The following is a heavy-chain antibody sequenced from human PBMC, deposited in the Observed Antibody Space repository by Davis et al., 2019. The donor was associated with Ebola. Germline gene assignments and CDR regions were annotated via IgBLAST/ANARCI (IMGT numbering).Heavy chain of an antibody. Sequence: MPSETLSLTCTVSGGSVSSGSYYWSWIRQPPGKGLEWIGEINHSGSTNYNPSLKSRVTISVDTSKNQFSLKLSSVTAADTAVYYCARGSKYYYGSGSLKSRWFDPWGQGTLVTVSS. J-gene: IGHJ5*02. V-gene: IGHV4-39*07. CDR3: ARGSKYYYGSGSLKSRWFDP. CDR1: GGSVSSGSYY. CDR2: INHSGST. D-gene: IGHD3-10*01.